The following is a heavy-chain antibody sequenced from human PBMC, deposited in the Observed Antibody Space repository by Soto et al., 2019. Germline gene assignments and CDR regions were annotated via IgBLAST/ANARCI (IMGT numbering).Heavy chain of an antibody. CDR1: GGSVNNANYF. D-gene: IGHD4-17*01. CDR2: IYYSGST. CDR3: ARDADYGGSRGGMDV. V-gene: IGHV4-31*01. Sequence: QVRLEESGPGLVKPSETLSLICSVSGGSVNNANYFWNWIRPDPENGLEWIGYIYYSGSTRYNPSFKTLATLSIDTSKNQFSLRLNSVTVADTAVYFCARDADYGGSRGGMDVWGRGTTVTVSS. J-gene: IGHJ6*02.